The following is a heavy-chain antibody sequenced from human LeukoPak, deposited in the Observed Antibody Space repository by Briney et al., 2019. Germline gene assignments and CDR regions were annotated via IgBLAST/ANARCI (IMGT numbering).Heavy chain of an antibody. CDR2: IYYSGST. J-gene: IGHJ4*02. V-gene: IGHV4-39*01. CDR3: ARLNYYGSGDN. Sequence: PSETLSLTCTVSGGSISSYYWGWIRQPPGKGLEWIGSIYYSGSTYYNPSLKSRVTISVDTSKNQFSLKLSSVTAADTAVYYCARLNYYGSGDNWGQGTLVTVSS. D-gene: IGHD3-10*01. CDR1: GGSISSYY.